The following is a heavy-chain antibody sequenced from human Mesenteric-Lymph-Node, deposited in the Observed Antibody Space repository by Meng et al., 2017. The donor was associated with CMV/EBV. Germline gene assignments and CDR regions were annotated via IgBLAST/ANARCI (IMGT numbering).Heavy chain of an antibody. Sequence: GESLKISCEASGFNFRSYGMHWVRQAPGKGLEWVALIPYDGSSVYYADSVKGRFAISRDNSKNTLYLQMNSLRAEDTAMYYCARVMVEWSFRLSDYYLDYWGQGALVTVSS. J-gene: IGHJ4*02. CDR2: IPYDGSSV. CDR3: ARVMVEWSFRLSDYYLDY. V-gene: IGHV3-30*09. CDR1: GFNFRSYG. D-gene: IGHD3-10*01.